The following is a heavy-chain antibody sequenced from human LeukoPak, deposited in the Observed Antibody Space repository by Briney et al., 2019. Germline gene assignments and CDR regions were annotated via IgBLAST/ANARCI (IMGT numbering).Heavy chain of an antibody. D-gene: IGHD3-16*02. J-gene: IGHJ4*02. CDR2: ISYDGRNK. CDR3: ARDGPLSCFDF. CDR1: GFTFSSYA. Sequence: GALRLSCAASGFTFSSYAMHWVRQAPGKGLEWVAVISYDGRNKYYADSVKGRFTISRDNSKSTLYLQMNSLRAEDTAVYYCARDGPLSCFDFWGQGTLVTVSS. V-gene: IGHV3-30*04.